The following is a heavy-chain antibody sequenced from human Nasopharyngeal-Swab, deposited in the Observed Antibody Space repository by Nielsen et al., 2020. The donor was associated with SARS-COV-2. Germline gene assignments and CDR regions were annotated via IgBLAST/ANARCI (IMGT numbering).Heavy chain of an antibody. Sequence: RQAPGKGLEWIGRIYTSGGTNYNPSLKSRATISVDTSKNKFSLKLSSVTAADTAVYYCARVSPYYYMDVWGKGTTVTVSS. V-gene: IGHV4-61*02. J-gene: IGHJ6*03. CDR2: IYTSGGT. CDR3: ARVSPYYYMDV.